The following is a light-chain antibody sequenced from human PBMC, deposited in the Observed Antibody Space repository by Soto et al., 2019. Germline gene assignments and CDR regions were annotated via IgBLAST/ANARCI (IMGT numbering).Light chain of an antibody. CDR1: QNVRAF. V-gene: IGKV3-11*01. CDR3: QQHSHWPPWT. J-gene: IGKJ1*01. CDR2: AAS. Sequence: EVVLTQSPATLSFSPGERATLSCRASQNVRAFLDWYQQKPGQAPGLLIYAASNRATGIPDRFSGSGSGTDFTLTISSLEPEDFEVYYCQQHSHWPPWTFGQGTRVEIQ.